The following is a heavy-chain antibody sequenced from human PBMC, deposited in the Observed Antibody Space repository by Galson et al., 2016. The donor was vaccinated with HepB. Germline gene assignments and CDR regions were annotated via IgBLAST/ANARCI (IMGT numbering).Heavy chain of an antibody. D-gene: IGHD5-24*01. CDR3: AREQRDGHNDDSFDI. J-gene: IGHJ3*02. CDR2: IYSSGKT. CDR1: GGSITIGLYY. Sequence: TLSLTCSVPGGSITIGLYYWSWVRQPAGRGLEWIGRIYSSGKTNYNPSLKSRVAMLLDMSKNQVSLTLESVTDADTAVYYCAREQRDGHNDDSFDIWGQGTMVTVSS. V-gene: IGHV4-61*02.